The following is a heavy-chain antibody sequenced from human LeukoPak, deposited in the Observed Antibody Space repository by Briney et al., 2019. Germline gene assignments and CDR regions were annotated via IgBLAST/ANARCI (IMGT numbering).Heavy chain of an antibody. D-gene: IGHD4-17*01. CDR3: AKTPNAGDLDY. Sequence: GGSLRLFCAASGFTFSNYWMTWVRQAPGKGLEWVANIKEDASQMYYVDSVKGRFTISRDNAKNSLLLQMNSLRAEDTAVYYCAKTPNAGDLDYWGRGTLVTVSS. J-gene: IGHJ4*02. CDR1: GFTFSNYW. CDR2: IKEDASQM. V-gene: IGHV3-7*03.